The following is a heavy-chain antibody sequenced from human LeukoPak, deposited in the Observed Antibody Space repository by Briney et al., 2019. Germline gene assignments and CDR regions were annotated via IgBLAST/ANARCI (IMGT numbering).Heavy chain of an antibody. Sequence: ASVKVSCKASGYTFTSYGISWVRQAPGQGLEWMGWISAYNGNTNCAQKLQGRVTMTTDTSTSTAYMELRSLRSDDTAVYYCARGENRRGWSLPVHFDYWGQGTLVTVSS. J-gene: IGHJ4*02. V-gene: IGHV1-18*01. CDR1: GYTFTSYG. CDR2: ISAYNGNT. CDR3: ARGENRRGWSLPVHFDY. D-gene: IGHD6-19*01.